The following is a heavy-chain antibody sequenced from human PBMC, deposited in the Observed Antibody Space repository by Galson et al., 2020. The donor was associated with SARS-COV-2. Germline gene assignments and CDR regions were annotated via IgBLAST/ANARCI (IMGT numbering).Heavy chain of an antibody. CDR1: GFTFSSYS. CDR3: AREEYYYDSSGYYSHSMDV. Sequence: GESLKISCAASGFTFSSYSMNWVRQAPRKGLEWVSYISSSSSTIYYADSVKGRFTISRDNAKNSLYLQMNSLRAEDTAVYYCAREEYYYDSSGYYSHSMDVWGKGTTVTVSS. V-gene: IGHV3-48*01. J-gene: IGHJ6*04. CDR2: ISSSSSTI. D-gene: IGHD3-22*01.